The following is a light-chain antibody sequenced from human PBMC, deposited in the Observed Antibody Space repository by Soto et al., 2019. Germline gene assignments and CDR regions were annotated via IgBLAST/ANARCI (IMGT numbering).Light chain of an antibody. CDR2: EGS. V-gene: IGLV2-23*01. J-gene: IGLJ3*02. CDR1: SSDVGSYNL. CDR3: CSYATSRTLV. Sequence: QSALTQTASVSASPGQSITISCSGTSSDVGSYNLVSWYQHYPGKAPKLIIYEGSRRPSGVSDRFSGSKSGNTASLTISGLQAEDEADYYCCSYATSRTLVFGGGTKFTVL.